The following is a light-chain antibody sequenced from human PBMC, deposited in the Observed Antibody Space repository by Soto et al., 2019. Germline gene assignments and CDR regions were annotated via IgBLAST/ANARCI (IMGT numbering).Light chain of an antibody. CDR1: QSVSLS. CDR2: GAS. V-gene: IGKV3-15*01. Sequence: EIVLTQSPATLSVSLWDSATLSCRASQSVSLSLAWFQMRPGQPPRLLIYGASTRATDIPARFSGSGSGTDFTLTISSLEPEDFAVYYCQQGSNWPPGLTFGGGTTGDIK. CDR3: QQGSNWPPGLT. J-gene: IGKJ4*01.